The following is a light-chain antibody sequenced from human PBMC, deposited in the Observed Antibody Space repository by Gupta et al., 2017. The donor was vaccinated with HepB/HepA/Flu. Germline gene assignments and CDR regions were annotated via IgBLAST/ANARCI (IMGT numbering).Light chain of an antibody. CDR3: QQRSNWPIT. V-gene: IGKV3-11*01. CDR1: QSVSSY. CDR2: DAS. J-gene: IGKJ1*01. Sequence: EIVLTQSPATLSLSPGERATLSCRASQSVSSYLAWYQQKPGQAPRLLIYDASNRATGIPARFSGRGSGTDFTLTISSLEPEDFAVYYCQQRSNWPITFGQGTKVEIK.